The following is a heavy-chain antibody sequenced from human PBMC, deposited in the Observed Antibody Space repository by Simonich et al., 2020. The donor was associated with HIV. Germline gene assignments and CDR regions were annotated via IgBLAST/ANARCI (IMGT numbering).Heavy chain of an antibody. D-gene: IGHD3-3*01. CDR2: INNSGNT. CDR1: GGSFSSYY. CDR3: AAGNGLLRFLEWEGTYMDV. J-gene: IGHJ6*03. V-gene: IGHV4-34*01. Sequence: QVQLEQWGAGLLKPSETLSLTCAVYGGSFSSYYWSWIRQPPGKGLEWIGEINNSGNTNYNSSLKSRVTISVDTSKNQFSLKLSSVTAADTAVYYCAAGNGLLRFLEWEGTYMDVWGKGTTVTISS.